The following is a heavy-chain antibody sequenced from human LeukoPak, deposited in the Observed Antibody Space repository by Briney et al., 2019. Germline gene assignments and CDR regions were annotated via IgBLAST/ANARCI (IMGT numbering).Heavy chain of an antibody. CDR1: GYTFINFG. CDR2: ISDNNDNQ. Sequence: ASVRXSFKTSGYTFINFGINWVRQAPGQGREWMGWISDNNDNQNYVQKFQGTFTVTTDSSTSTAYMELRNLRFDDTAVYYCARDGTSTDDCWGQGTLVTVSS. D-gene: IGHD2-2*01. V-gene: IGHV1-18*01. CDR3: ARDGTSTDDC. J-gene: IGHJ4*02.